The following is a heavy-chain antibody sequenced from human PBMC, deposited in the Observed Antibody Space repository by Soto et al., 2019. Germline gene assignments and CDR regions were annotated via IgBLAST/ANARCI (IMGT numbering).Heavy chain of an antibody. CDR2: IIPIFGST. Sequence: QVQLVQSGAEVKKPGSSVKVSCKASGGTFNSYAINWVRQAPGQGLEWMGGIIPIFGSTTYSQNFQGRLTITADASTSAAYMELSSLTSEDTAVYYCAKEAAAGRTRFDPWGQGTLVTVSS. V-gene: IGHV1-69*01. CDR3: AKEAAAGRTRFDP. CDR1: GGTFNSYA. D-gene: IGHD6-13*01. J-gene: IGHJ5*02.